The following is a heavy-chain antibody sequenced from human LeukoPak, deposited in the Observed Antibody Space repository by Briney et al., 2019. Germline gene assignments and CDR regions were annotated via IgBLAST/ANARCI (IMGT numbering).Heavy chain of an antibody. D-gene: IGHD6-13*01. Sequence: GGSLRLSCAASGFTFDDYTMHWVRQAPGKGLECVSLISWDGGSTYYADSVKGRFTISRDNSKNSPYLQMNSLRTEDTALYYCAKASYSDLYSRAEYFQHWGQGTLVTVSS. CDR1: GFTFDDYT. J-gene: IGHJ1*01. CDR2: ISWDGGST. V-gene: IGHV3-43*01. CDR3: AKASYSDLYSRAEYFQH.